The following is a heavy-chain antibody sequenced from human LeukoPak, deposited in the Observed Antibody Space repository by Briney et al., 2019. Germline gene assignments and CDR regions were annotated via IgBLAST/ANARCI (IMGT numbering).Heavy chain of an antibody. CDR1: GGSFSDNY. J-gene: IGHJ4*02. CDR2: INHSGST. V-gene: IGHV4-34*01. Sequence: SETLSLTCAVYGGSFSDNYWSWIRQAPGKGLEWIGEINHSGSTNYNPSLKSRVTISVDTSKNQFSLKVSSVTAADTAVYFCARDPAGPYWGQGNLVTVSS. CDR3: ARDPAGPY.